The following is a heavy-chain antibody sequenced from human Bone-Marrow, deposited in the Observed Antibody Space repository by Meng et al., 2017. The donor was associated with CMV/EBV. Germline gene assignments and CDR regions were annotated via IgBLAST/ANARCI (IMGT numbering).Heavy chain of an antibody. Sequence: GGSLRLSCAASGFTFSSYAMHWVRQAPGKGLEWVAVISYDGSNKYYADSVKGRFTISRDSLENTLYLQMNSLRAEDTAVYYCARGSATNPAFFDHWGQGTLVTVSS. D-gene: IGHD2-8*01. J-gene: IGHJ4*02. CDR1: GFTFSSYA. CDR3: ARGSATNPAFFDH. CDR2: ISYDGSNK. V-gene: IGHV3-30*14.